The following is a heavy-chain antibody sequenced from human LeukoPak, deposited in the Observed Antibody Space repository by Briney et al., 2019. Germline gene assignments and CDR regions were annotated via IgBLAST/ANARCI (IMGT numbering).Heavy chain of an antibody. Sequence: GGSLRLSCAASGFTFSSYWMHWGRQAPGKGLVWVSRISSGGSSTSNADSVKGRFTISRDNAKNTLYLQMNSLRAEDTGVYFCARGNYYAMDVWGQGTTVTVSS. V-gene: IGHV3-74*01. CDR2: ISSGGSST. D-gene: IGHD3-10*01. J-gene: IGHJ6*02. CDR1: GFTFSSYW. CDR3: ARGNYYAMDV.